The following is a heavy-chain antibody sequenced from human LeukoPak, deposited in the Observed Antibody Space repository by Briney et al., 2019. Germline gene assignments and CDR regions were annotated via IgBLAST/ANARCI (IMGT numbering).Heavy chain of an antibody. CDR3: ARVSYCSSTSCYRYYFDY. J-gene: IGHJ4*02. V-gene: IGHV3-33*01. CDR1: GFTFSSYG. Sequence: GGSLRLSCAASGFTFSSYGMHWVRQAPGKGLEWVAVICYVGSNKYYADSVKGRFTISRDNSKNTRYLQMNSLRAEDTAVYYCARVSYCSSTSCYRYYFDYWGQGTLVTVSS. D-gene: IGHD2-2*01. CDR2: ICYVGSNK.